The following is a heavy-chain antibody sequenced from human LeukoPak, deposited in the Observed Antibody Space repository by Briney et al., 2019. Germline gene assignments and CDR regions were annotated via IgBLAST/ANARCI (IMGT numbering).Heavy chain of an antibody. Sequence: PEGSLRLSCAASGFTFSNYGMHWVRQAPGKGLEGVAVISYDGSNKYYADSVKGRFTISRDNSKNTLYLQMNSLRAEDTAVYYCAKDQCSGGSCYQPDYWGQGTLVTVSS. CDR3: AKDQCSGGSCYQPDY. CDR2: ISYDGSNK. CDR1: GFTFSNYG. V-gene: IGHV3-30*18. J-gene: IGHJ4*02. D-gene: IGHD2-15*01.